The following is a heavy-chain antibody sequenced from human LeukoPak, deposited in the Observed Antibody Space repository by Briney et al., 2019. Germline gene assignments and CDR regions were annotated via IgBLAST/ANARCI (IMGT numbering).Heavy chain of an antibody. CDR2: IYHSGST. CDR1: GYSISSGYY. V-gene: IGHV4-38-2*02. CDR3: ARDRRYYDFWSGYPDY. D-gene: IGHD3-3*01. Sequence: SETLSLTCTVSGYSISSGYYGGWIRQPPGKGLEWIGSIYHSGSTYYNPSLKSRVTISVDTSKNQFSLKLSSVTAADTAVYYCARDRRYYDFWSGYPDYWGQGTLVTVSS. J-gene: IGHJ4*02.